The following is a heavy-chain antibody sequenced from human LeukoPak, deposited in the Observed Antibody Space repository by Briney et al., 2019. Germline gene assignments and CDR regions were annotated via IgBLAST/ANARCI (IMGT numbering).Heavy chain of an antibody. CDR3: ARDPRQWLAYYFDY. Sequence: GGSLRLSCAASGFTFSSYGMHWVRQAPGKGLEWVAVIWYDGSSKYYADSVKGRFTISRDNSKNTLYLQMNSLRAEDTAVYYCARDPRQWLAYYFDYWGQGTLVTVSS. D-gene: IGHD6-19*01. V-gene: IGHV3-33*01. J-gene: IGHJ4*02. CDR2: IWYDGSSK. CDR1: GFTFSSYG.